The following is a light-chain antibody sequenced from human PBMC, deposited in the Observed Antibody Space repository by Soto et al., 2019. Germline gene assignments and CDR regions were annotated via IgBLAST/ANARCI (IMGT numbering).Light chain of an antibody. J-gene: IGKJ5*01. CDR3: QQYKNWPIT. CDR2: RAS. V-gene: IGKV3-15*01. CDR1: QSVGSL. Sequence: EVVLTQSPATLSVSPGERAILSCWASQSVGSLLAWYQQKPGQAPRLLIYRASTRATDIPARFSGRGSGTEFSLTINSLQSEDFAVYYCQQYKNWPITFGQGTRLEI.